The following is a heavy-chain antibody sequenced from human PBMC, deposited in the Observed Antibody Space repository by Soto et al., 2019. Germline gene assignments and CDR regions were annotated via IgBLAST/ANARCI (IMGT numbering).Heavy chain of an antibody. CDR1: GFSLSTHTVA. Sequence: QITLKESGPTLVKPTQTLTLTCTFSGFSLSTHTVAVAWIRQPPGKALEWLAIIYWDEDKRYSPSLKSRLTITHDTSKNPVVLTMTNMDPVDTATYSCDHIVPFDYRGYNFEFWGQGILVTVSS. V-gene: IGHV2-5*02. D-gene: IGHD3-9*01. CDR2: IYWDEDK. CDR3: DHIVPFDYRGYNFEF. J-gene: IGHJ4*02.